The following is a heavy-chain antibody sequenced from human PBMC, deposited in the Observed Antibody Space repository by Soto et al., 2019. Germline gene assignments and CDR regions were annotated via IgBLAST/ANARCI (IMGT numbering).Heavy chain of an antibody. V-gene: IGHV3-13*01. D-gene: IGHD2-21*02. CDR1: RFTFSSYD. CDR2: ISVAGNS. Sequence: GSLRLVCSASRFTFSSYDMHWVREAIGRGLEWVSAISVAGNSHYADSMKGRFPVSRENAKNSLYLQMNGLTAGDTAVYYCAREWEVTAYWYFDLWGRGTLVTVSS. J-gene: IGHJ2*01. CDR3: AREWEVTAYWYFDL.